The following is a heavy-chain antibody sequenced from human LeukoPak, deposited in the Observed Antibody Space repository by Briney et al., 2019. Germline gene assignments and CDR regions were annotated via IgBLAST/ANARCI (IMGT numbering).Heavy chain of an antibody. CDR3: ARGGFVVADYYYYYMDV. CDR1: GYTFTGYY. J-gene: IGHJ6*03. Sequence: ASVKVSCKASGYTFTGYYMHWVRQAPGQGLEWMGWINPNSGGTNYAQKFQGRVTMTRDTSISTAYMELSRLRSDDTAVYYCARGGFVVADYYYYYMDVWGKGTTVTVSS. V-gene: IGHV1-2*02. CDR2: INPNSGGT. D-gene: IGHD2-15*01.